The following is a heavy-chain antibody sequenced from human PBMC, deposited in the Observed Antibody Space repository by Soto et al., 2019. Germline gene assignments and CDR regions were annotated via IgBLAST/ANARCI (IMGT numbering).Heavy chain of an antibody. CDR3: ASRSNWNDGWCDR. CDR2: IYDSGIT. CDR1: GDSISSSTYY. J-gene: IGHJ5*02. V-gene: IGHV4-39*02. Sequence: QLQLQESGPGLVKPSETLSLTCTVSGDSISSSTYYWGWIRQPPGKGLEWIGTIYDSGITYYNPALKSRVTISVDTSKDHGYLKLSFVTAADPAMYYCASRSNWNDGWCDRWVRGTLVIVS. D-gene: IGHD1-20*01.